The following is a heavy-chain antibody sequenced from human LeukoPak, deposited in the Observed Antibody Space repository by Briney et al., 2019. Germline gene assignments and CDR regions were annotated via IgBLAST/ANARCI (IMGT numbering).Heavy chain of an antibody. CDR3: ARHSPVGIYYFDY. J-gene: IGHJ4*02. V-gene: IGHV4-39*01. CDR1: GGSISSSSYY. CDR2: IYYSGST. Sequence: SETLSLTCTVSGGSISSSSYYWGWLRQPPGKGLEWIGSIYYSGSTYYNPSLKSRVTISVDTSKNQFSLKLSSVTAADTAAYYCARHSPVGIYYFDYWGQGTLVTVSS. D-gene: IGHD1-26*01.